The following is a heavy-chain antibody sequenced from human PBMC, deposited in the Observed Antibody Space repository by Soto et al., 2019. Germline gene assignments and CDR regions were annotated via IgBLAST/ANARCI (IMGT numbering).Heavy chain of an antibody. J-gene: IGHJ3*02. CDR1: GFTFSSYA. V-gene: IGHV3-23*01. CDR3: AKDHDSGYDTDAFDI. D-gene: IGHD5-12*01. Sequence: PGGSLRLSCAASGFTFSSYAMSWVRKAPGKGLEWVSAISGSGGSTYYADSVKGRFTISRDNSKNTLYLQMNSLRAEDTAVYYCAKDHDSGYDTDAFDIWGQGTMVTVSS. CDR2: ISGSGGST.